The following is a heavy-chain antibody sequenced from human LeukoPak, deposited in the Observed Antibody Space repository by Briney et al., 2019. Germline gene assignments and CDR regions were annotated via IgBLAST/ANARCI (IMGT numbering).Heavy chain of an antibody. CDR3: ARGEHSVDS. V-gene: IGHV4-4*07. D-gene: IGHD1/OR15-1a*01. J-gene: IGHJ4*02. Sequence: PSETLSLTCTVSGGAIRSHYWNWIRQPAGKGLEWIGRIYSSGYTNDNPFLKSRITMSVDMSKNQFSLRLNSVTAADTAVYYCARGEHSVDSWGQGMLVNVSS. CDR1: GGAIRSHY. CDR2: IYSSGYT.